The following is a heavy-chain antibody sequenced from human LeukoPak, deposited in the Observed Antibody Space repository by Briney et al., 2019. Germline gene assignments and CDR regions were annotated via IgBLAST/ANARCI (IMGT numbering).Heavy chain of an antibody. J-gene: IGHJ4*02. V-gene: IGHV3-7*01. D-gene: IGHD1-26*01. CDR1: GFTFSSYE. CDR2: IKQDGSEK. Sequence: GGSLRLSCAASGFTFSSYEMNWVRQAPGKGLEWVATIKQDGSEKYYVDSVKGRFTISRDNAKNSLYLQMNSLRAEDTAVYYCARDGFIVGAAGASYFDYWGQGTLVTVSS. CDR3: ARDGFIVGAAGASYFDY.